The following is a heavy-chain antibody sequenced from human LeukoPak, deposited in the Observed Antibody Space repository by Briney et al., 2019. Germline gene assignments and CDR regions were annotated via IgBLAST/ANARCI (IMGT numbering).Heavy chain of an antibody. J-gene: IGHJ4*02. CDR1: GGSFSGYY. Sequence: PSETLSLTCAVYGGSFSGYYWSWIRQPPGKGLEWIGEINHSGSTNYNPSLKSRVTISVDTSKNQFSLKLSSVTAADTAVYYCARFGYSSSWEFDYWGQETLVTVSS. D-gene: IGHD6-13*01. CDR3: ARFGYSSSWEFDY. CDR2: INHSGST. V-gene: IGHV4-34*01.